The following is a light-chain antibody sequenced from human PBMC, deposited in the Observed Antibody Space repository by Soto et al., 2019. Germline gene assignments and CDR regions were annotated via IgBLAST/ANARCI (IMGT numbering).Light chain of an antibody. CDR3: QKRSDWLIT. CDR1: QSVDSH. CDR2: GES. Sequence: VLTQSPASLSLSPGESATLSCRASQSVDSHLVWYQQKTGQAPRLLIFGESNRATGIPDRLSGSGSGTDLNLAINRLEPDDFAVYYCQKRSDWLITCGQGTRLEIK. J-gene: IGKJ5*01. V-gene: IGKV3-11*01.